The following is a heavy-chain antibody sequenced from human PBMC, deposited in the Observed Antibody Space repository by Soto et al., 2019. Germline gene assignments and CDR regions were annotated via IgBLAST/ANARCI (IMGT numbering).Heavy chain of an antibody. D-gene: IGHD4-17*01. CDR3: AIGGLRWFPEHDAFDL. J-gene: IGHJ3*01. CDR1: GGSTDTFY. Sequence: QVRLQESGPGLVKPSETLSLTCTVSGGSTDTFYWSWIRQSPGKGLEWIGFVYDSENTDYSPSLKSRVTISLDTSKRQFSLKLASVTPADTAVYYCAIGGLRWFPEHDAFDLWGQGTLVTVSS. CDR2: VYDSENT. V-gene: IGHV4-59*01.